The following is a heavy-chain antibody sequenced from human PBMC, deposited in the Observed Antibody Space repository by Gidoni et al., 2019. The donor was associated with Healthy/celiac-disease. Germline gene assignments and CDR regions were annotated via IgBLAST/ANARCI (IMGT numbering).Heavy chain of an antibody. D-gene: IGHD3-10*01. J-gene: IGHJ4*02. CDR2: ISWNSGCI. V-gene: IGHV3-9*01. CDR1: GFTFDDYA. Sequence: EVQLVESGGGVVQHGRSLRLSCAASGFTFDDYAMHWVRQAPGKGLEWVSGISWNSGCIGYADSVKGRFTISRDNAKNSLYLQMNSLRAEDTALYYCARSMVQGVMFDYWGQGTLVTVSS. CDR3: ARSMVQGVMFDY.